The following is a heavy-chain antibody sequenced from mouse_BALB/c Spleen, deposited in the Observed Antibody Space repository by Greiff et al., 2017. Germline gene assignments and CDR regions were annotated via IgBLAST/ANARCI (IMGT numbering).Heavy chain of an antibody. CDR2: IDPSNSET. D-gene: IGHD1-1*01. V-gene: IGHV1-74*01. J-gene: IGHJ4*01. Sequence: VKLMESGPELVRPGASVKMSCKASGFTFTSYWMHWVKQRPGQGLEWIGMIDPSNSETRLNQKFKDKATLNVDKSSNTAYMQLSSLTSEDSAVYYCAGITTVVANAMDYWGQGTSVTVSS. CDR3: AGITTVVANAMDY. CDR1: GFTFTSYW.